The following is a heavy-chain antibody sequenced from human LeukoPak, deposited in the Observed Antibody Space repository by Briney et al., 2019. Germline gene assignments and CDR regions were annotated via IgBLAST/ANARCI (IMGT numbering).Heavy chain of an antibody. D-gene: IGHD3-16*01. CDR2: INTNTGNP. V-gene: IGHV7-4-1*02. CDR3: ARVRSGSYFGEVFDY. Sequence: ASVTVSFMASAYTFTNYAIIWVRQAPGQGLEWMGWINTNTGNPSYAQGFTGRFVFSLDTSVSTAYLQISSLKAEDTAVYYCARVRSGSYFGEVFDYWGQGTLVTVSS. CDR1: AYTFTNYA. J-gene: IGHJ4*02.